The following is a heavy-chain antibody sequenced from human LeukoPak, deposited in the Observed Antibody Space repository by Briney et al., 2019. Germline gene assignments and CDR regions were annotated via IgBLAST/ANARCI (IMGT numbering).Heavy chain of an antibody. D-gene: IGHD2-2*01. Sequence: PSETLSLTCAVYGGSFSGYYWSWIRQPLGKGLEWVGEINHSGSTNYNPSLKSRVTISVDTSKNQFSLKLSSVTAADTAVYYCARDCSSTSCYDAFDIWGQGTMVTVSS. CDR2: INHSGST. V-gene: IGHV4-34*01. CDR1: GGSFSGYY. CDR3: ARDCSSTSCYDAFDI. J-gene: IGHJ3*02.